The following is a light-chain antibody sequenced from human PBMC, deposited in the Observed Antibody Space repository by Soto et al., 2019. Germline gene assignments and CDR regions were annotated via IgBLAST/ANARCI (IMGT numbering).Light chain of an antibody. CDR1: QSVNNN. CDR2: GAS. Sequence: ELVLTQSPATLSGSPGEGVTLSCRARQSVNNNLAWYQQKPGQAPSLLIHGASTRAAGVPARFSGSGSGTEFTLTISSLQSEDSAVYYCQEYNRRPPATFGQGTKVDIK. CDR3: QEYNRRPPAT. J-gene: IGKJ1*01. V-gene: IGKV3-15*01.